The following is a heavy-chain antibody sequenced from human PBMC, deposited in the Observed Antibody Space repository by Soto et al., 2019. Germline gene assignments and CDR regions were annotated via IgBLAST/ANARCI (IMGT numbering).Heavy chain of an antibody. CDR1: GFTFSTYG. CDR2: ISYDGTNK. D-gene: IGHD6-13*01. J-gene: IGHJ4*02. Sequence: QVQLVESGGGVVQPGRSLRLSCAASGFTFSTYGMHWVRQAPGKGLEGVAVISYDGTNKYYADSVQGRFTISRDNSKNTLYLQMNSLRAEDTAVYYCAKERYSSRSPDFDYWGQGTLVTVSS. CDR3: AKERYSSRSPDFDY. V-gene: IGHV3-30*18.